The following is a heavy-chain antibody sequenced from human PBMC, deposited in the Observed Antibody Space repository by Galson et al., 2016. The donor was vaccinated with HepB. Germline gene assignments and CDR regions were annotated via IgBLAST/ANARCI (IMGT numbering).Heavy chain of an antibody. Sequence: SLRLSCAASGFTVNNNHMSWVRQAPGKGLEWLAVIYTATRTYYADSVKGRFTISRDNSKNTLYLQMNSLRAEDTAIYYCARDPEGAWGPFDYWGQGTLVTVSS. V-gene: IGHV3-66*01. CDR3: ARDPEGAWGPFDY. D-gene: IGHD1-26*01. J-gene: IGHJ4*02. CDR1: GFTVNNNH. CDR2: IYTATRT.